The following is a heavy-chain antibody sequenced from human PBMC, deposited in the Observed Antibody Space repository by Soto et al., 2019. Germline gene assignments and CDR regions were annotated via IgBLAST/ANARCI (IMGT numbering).Heavy chain of an antibody. J-gene: IGHJ4*02. D-gene: IGHD5-12*01. CDR1: GFTIDDYA. Sequence: GGSLRLSCAASGFTIDDYAMHWVRQAPGKGLEWVSGISWNSGSIGYADSVKGRFTISRDNAKNSLYLQMNSLRAEDTALYYCAKDLYSGYDHHLFDYGGQGTLDTVSS. V-gene: IGHV3-9*01. CDR2: ISWNSGSI. CDR3: AKDLYSGYDHHLFDY.